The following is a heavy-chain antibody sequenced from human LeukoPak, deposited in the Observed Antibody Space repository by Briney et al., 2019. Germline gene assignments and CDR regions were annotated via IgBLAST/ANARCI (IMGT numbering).Heavy chain of an antibody. CDR2: ISGSGGST. V-gene: IGHV3-23*01. Sequence: GGSLRLSCAASGFTFSSYAMSWVRQAPGKGLDWVSAISGSGGSTYYADSVKGRFTISRDNSKNTLYLQMNSLRAEDTAVYYCAKDWLLWFGEFDAFDIWGQGTMVTASS. J-gene: IGHJ3*02. CDR1: GFTFSSYA. D-gene: IGHD3-10*01. CDR3: AKDWLLWFGEFDAFDI.